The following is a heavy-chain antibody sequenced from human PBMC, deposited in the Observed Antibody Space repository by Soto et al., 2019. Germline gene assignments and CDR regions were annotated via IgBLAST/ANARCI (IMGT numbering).Heavy chain of an antibody. D-gene: IGHD2-15*01. Sequence: EVPLVESGGGLVQPGGSLRLSCTASGFTFTNFWMTWVRQAPGKGLEWVANIKQDGSEKHYVDSVEGRFTISRDNAKNSLDLQMSSLRAEDTAVYYCARGSGGGDYWGQGTLVTVSS. J-gene: IGHJ4*02. CDR2: IKQDGSEK. CDR3: ARGSGGGDY. CDR1: GFTFTNFW. V-gene: IGHV3-7*01.